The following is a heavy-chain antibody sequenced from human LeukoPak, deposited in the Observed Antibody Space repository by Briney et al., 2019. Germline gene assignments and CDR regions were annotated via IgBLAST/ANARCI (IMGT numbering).Heavy chain of an antibody. CDR3: TTGKIYCSTTSCSDDY. CDR1: GDTLTALS. CDR2: FHPEDGET. J-gene: IGHJ4*02. D-gene: IGHD2-2*01. V-gene: IGHV1-24*01. Sequence: GASVKVSCMVSGDTLTALSMHWVRQAPGKGLGWMGGFHPEDGETIYAQKFQGRVTMTEDTSTDIAYMELSSLRSDDTAVYYCTTGKIYCSTTSCSDDYWGQGTLVTVSS.